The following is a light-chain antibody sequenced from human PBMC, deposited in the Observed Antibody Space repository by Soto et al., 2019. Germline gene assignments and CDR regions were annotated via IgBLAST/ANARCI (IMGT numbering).Light chain of an antibody. J-gene: IGKJ4*01. Sequence: DIQMTQSPSSLSASVGDRVTITCRASQSIGSCLSWYQQKPGKAPKLLIYGASSLQSAVPSRFSASGSGTDFTLTISSLQPEDFATYYCQQSYSTPLTFDGGTKVEIK. CDR2: GAS. V-gene: IGKV1-39*01. CDR3: QQSYSTPLT. CDR1: QSIGSC.